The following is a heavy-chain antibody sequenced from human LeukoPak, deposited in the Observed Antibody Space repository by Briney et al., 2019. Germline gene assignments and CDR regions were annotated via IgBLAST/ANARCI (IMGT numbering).Heavy chain of an antibody. V-gene: IGHV4-38-2*02. D-gene: IGHD3-22*01. CDR1: GYSISSGYY. Sequence: SSETLSLTCTVSGYSISSGYYWGWIRQPPGKGLEWIGSIYHSGSTYYNPSLKSRVTISVDTSKNQFSLKLSSVTAADTAVYYCARVDSSGYYGGIDYWGQGTLVTVSS. CDR2: IYHSGST. CDR3: ARVDSSGYYGGIDY. J-gene: IGHJ4*02.